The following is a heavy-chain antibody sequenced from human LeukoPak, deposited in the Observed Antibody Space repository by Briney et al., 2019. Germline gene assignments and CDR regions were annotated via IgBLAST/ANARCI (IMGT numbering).Heavy chain of an antibody. D-gene: IGHD3-16*01. CDR3: AKVRPGEGVFDY. Sequence: PGGSLRLTCAAPGFTFSSYGMSWVRQAPGKGLEWVSAISGSGGSTYYADSVKGRFTISRDNSKNTLYLQMNSLRAEDTAVYYCAKVRPGEGVFDYWGQGTLVTVSS. CDR1: GFTFSSYG. CDR2: ISGSGGST. J-gene: IGHJ4*02. V-gene: IGHV3-23*01.